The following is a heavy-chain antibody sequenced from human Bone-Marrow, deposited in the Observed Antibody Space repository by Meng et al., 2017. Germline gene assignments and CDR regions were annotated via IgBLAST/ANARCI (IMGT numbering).Heavy chain of an antibody. CDR1: GYTFTSYG. CDR2: ISAYNGNT. V-gene: IGHV1-18*01. D-gene: IGHD1-26*01. Sequence: ASAKVSCKASGYTFTSYGISWVRQAPGQGLEWMGWISAYNGNTNYAQKLQGRVTMTTGTSTSTAYTELRSLRSDDTAVYYCARGRWELLGAGYFDYWGQGTLVTVSS. CDR3: ARGRWELLGAGYFDY. J-gene: IGHJ4*02.